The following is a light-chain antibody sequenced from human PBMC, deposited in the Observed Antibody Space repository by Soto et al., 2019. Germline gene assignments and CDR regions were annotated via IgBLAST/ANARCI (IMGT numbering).Light chain of an antibody. J-gene: IGKJ2*01. CDR2: GAS. Sequence: EIVMTQSPATLSVSPGARATLSCRASQSVSSNLAWYQQKPGQAPRLLIYGASTRATGIPAGFSGSGSGTEFTRTISSLQSEDFAVYYCQQYNNWPYTFGQGTKLEIK. V-gene: IGKV3-15*01. CDR3: QQYNNWPYT. CDR1: QSVSSN.